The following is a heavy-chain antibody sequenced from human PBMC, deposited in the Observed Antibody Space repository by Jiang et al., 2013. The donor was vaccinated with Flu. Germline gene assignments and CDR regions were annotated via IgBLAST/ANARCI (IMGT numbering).Heavy chain of an antibody. V-gene: IGHV5-51*01. J-gene: IGHJ4*02. CDR2: IYPGDSDT. D-gene: IGHD3-3*01. CDR1: GYSFTSYW. CDR3: ARPSGLLSLRFLEWLPDY. Sequence: LVESGAEVKKPGESLKISCKGSGYSFTSYWIGWVRQMPGKGLEWMGIIYPGDSDTRYSPSFQGQVTISADKSISTAYLQWSSLKASDTAMYYCARPSGLLSLRFLEWLPDYWGQGTLV.